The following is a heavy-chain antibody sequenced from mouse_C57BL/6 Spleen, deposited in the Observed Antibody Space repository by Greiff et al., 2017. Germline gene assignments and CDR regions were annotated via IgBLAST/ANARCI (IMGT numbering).Heavy chain of an antibody. J-gene: IGHJ2*01. D-gene: IGHD2-1*01. Sequence: QVQLQQSGAELVRPGSSVKLSCKASGYTFTSYWMHWVKQRPIQGLEWIGNIDPSDSETHYNQKFKDKATLTVDKSSSTAYMQLSSLTSEDSAVYYCARWGYGNYAFDYWGQGTTLTVSS. CDR3: ARWGYGNYAFDY. CDR1: GYTFTSYW. V-gene: IGHV1-52*01. CDR2: IDPSDSET.